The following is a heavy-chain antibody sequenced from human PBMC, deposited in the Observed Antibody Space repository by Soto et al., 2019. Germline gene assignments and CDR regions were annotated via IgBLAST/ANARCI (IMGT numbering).Heavy chain of an antibody. J-gene: IGHJ3*02. V-gene: IGHV1-46*01. CDR1: GYTFTSYY. CDR2: INPSGGST. CDR3: TREDGNYAFDI. Sequence: QVQLVQHGAEVKMPGASVKVSCKASGYTFTSYYMHWVRQAPGQGLEWMGIINPSGGSTSYAQKFQGRVSMTRDTSTSTVYMELSSLRSEDTAVYYCTREDGNYAFDIWGQGTMVTVSS.